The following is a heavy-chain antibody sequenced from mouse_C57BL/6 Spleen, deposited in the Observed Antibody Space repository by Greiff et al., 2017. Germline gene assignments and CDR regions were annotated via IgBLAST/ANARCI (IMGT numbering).Heavy chain of an antibody. CDR2: IDPETGGT. CDR3: TRSTGTTWFAY. Sequence: VQLVESGAELVRPGASVTLSCKASGYTFTDYEMHWVKQTPVHGLEWIGAIDPETGGTAYNQKFKGKAILTADKSSSTAYMELRSLTSEDSAVYYCTRSTGTTWFAYWGQGTLVTVSA. V-gene: IGHV1-15*01. CDR1: GYTFTDYE. J-gene: IGHJ3*01. D-gene: IGHD4-1*01.